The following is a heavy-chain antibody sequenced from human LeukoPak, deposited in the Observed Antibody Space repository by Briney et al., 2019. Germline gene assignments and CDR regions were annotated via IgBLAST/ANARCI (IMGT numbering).Heavy chain of an antibody. J-gene: IGHJ6*03. CDR2: ISWNSGSI. Sequence: GRSLRLSCAASGFTFDDYAMHWVRQAPGKGLEWVSGISWNSGSIGYADSVKGRFTISRDNAKNSLYLQMNSLRAEDTALYYCAKELVVVVSAAITPGQYYYYYYMDVWGKGTTVTVSS. D-gene: IGHD2-2*01. V-gene: IGHV3-9*01. CDR1: GFTFDDYA. CDR3: AKELVVVVSAAITPGQYYYYYYMDV.